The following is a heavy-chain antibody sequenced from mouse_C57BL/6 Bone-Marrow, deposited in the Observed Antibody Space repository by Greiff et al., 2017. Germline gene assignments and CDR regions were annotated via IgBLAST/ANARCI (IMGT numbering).Heavy chain of an antibody. D-gene: IGHD1-1*02. CDR2: IDPSDSYT. V-gene: IGHV1-69*01. CDR1: GYTFTSYW. J-gene: IGHJ4*01. CDR3: AREEISYGAMDY. Sequence: VQLHQPGAELVMPGASVKLSCKASGYTFTSYWMHWVKQRPGQGLEWIGEIDPSDSYTNYNQKFKGKSTLTVDKSSSTAYMQLSSLTSEDSAVYYCAREEISYGAMDYWGQGTSVTVSS.